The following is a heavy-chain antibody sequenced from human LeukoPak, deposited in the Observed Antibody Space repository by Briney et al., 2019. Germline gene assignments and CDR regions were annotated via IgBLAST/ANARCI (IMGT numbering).Heavy chain of an antibody. D-gene: IGHD4-17*01. CDR2: IGGSGVKT. CDR3: AKYHDGHWSKPNDY. CDR1: GFTFSTHT. J-gene: IGHJ4*02. Sequence: GGSLRLSCAASGFTFSTHTMSWVRQAPEKGLEWASAIGGSGVKTLYADSVKGRFTISRDNSKNTLYLQINSLRAEDTGVYYCAKYHDGHWSKPNDYWGQGTLVTVSS. V-gene: IGHV3-23*01.